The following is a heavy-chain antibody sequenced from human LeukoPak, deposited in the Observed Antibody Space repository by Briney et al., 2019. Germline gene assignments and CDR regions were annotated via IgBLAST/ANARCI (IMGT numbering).Heavy chain of an antibody. J-gene: IGHJ4*02. Sequence: GGSLRLSCTASGFTLGSHDMHWVRQIPGHGLEWVAAVSSGFHAFFADSVQGRFTVSREDARNSLYLQMNSLRAGDTAVYYCVREARGYHYTYFDYWGQGTLVTVSS. V-gene: IGHV3-13*01. CDR3: VREARGYHYTYFDY. D-gene: IGHD5-18*01. CDR2: VSSGFHA. CDR1: GFTLGSHD.